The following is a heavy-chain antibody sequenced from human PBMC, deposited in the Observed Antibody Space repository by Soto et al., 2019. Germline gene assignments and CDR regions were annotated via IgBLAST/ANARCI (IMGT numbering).Heavy chain of an antibody. D-gene: IGHD6-19*01. Sequence: QVQLVQSGAEVKKPGASVKVSCKASGYTFTSYGITWVRQAPGQGLEWMGWINVYNGNTNYAQKLQGRVTMTTDTSTSTADMELRSLRSDDTAVYNCARDLGAGLVDYWGQGTLVTVSS. CDR2: INVYNGNT. V-gene: IGHV1-18*01. J-gene: IGHJ4*02. CDR1: GYTFTSYG. CDR3: ARDLGAGLVDY.